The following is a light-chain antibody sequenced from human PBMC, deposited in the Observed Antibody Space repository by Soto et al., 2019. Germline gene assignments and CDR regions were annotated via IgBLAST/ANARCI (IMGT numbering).Light chain of an antibody. Sequence: EIVLNQSPGTLSLSPGERATLSCRASQSVSSSYLAWYQQKPGQAPRLLIYGASSRATGIPDRFSGSGSGTDFTLTISRLEPEDFAVYYCQQYGSSPPITFGQGTRLEIK. CDR3: QQYGSSPPIT. J-gene: IGKJ5*01. CDR1: QSVSSSY. V-gene: IGKV3-20*01. CDR2: GAS.